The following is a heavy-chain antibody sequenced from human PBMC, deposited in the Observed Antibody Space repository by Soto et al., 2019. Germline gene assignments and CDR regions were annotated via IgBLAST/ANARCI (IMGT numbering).Heavy chain of an antibody. CDR3: AKGGSDILTGTFDY. D-gene: IGHD3-9*01. V-gene: IGHV3-74*03. Sequence: PGGSLRLSCAASGFTFSTYWMHWVRQAPGKGLVWVSRINSDGSITTYADSVKGRFTISRDNAKNSLYLQMNSLRAEDTALYYCAKGGSDILTGTFDYWGQGTLVTVSS. CDR2: INSDGSIT. J-gene: IGHJ4*02. CDR1: GFTFSTYW.